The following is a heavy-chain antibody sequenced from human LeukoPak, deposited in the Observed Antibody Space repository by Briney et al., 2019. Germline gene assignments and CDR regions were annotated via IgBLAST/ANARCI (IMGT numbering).Heavy chain of an antibody. CDR1: GGTFISYA. V-gene: IGHV1-69*13. CDR3: ARGASRYSVDY. D-gene: IGHD1-1*01. J-gene: IGHJ4*02. Sequence: ASVKVSCKASGGTFISYAISWVRQAPGQGLEWMGGIIPIFGTANYAQKFQGRVTITADESTSTAYMELSSLRSEDTAVYYCARGASRYSVDYWGQGTLVTVSS. CDR2: IIPIFGTA.